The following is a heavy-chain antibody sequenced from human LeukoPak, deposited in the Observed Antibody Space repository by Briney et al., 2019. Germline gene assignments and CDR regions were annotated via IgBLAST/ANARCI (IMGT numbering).Heavy chain of an antibody. CDR1: GYTFTSYG. CDR2: ISAYNGNT. Sequence: ASVKVSCKASGYTFTSYGISWVRQAPGQGLEWMGWISAYNGNTNYAQKLQGRVTMTTDTSTSTAYMELRSLRSDDTAVYYCARSPYYYDSSGYYNYWGQGTMVTVSS. J-gene: IGHJ4*02. V-gene: IGHV1-18*01. D-gene: IGHD3-22*01. CDR3: ARSPYYYDSSGYYNY.